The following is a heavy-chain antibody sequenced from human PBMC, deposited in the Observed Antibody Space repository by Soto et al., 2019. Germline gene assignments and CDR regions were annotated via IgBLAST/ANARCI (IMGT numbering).Heavy chain of an antibody. CDR3: ARCKTESGYGPFDY. J-gene: IGHJ4*02. V-gene: IGHV1-69*13. CDR1: GGTFSSYA. D-gene: IGHD5-12*01. Sequence: SVKVSCKASGGTFSSYAISWVRQAPGQGLEWMGGIIPIFGTANYAQKFQGRVTITADESTSTAYMELSSLRSGDTAVYYCARCKTESGYGPFDYWGQGTLVTVPQ. CDR2: IIPIFGTA.